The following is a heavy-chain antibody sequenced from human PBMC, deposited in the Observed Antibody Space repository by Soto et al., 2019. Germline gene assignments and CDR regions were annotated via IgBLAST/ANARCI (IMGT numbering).Heavy chain of an antibody. CDR2: ISGTASRT. CDR1: GFTPTTTP. Sequence: GGSLRLSCAGSGFTPTTTPLSWVRQPPGKGLEWVTTISGTASRTYYVDSVKGRFFISRDNSKNTVTLQTNNLTVDDTAVYYCATSFRYFDNWGQGTRVTVSS. CDR3: ATSFRYFDN. V-gene: IGHV3-23*01. J-gene: IGHJ4*02. D-gene: IGHD3-9*01.